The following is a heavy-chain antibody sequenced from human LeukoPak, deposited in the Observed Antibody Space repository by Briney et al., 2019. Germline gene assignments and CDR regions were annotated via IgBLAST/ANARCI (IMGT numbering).Heavy chain of an antibody. D-gene: IGHD1-26*01. CDR2: ISSSGSTI. CDR3: ARAPKFRLVGVPKGPFDP. CDR1: GFTFSEYY. Sequence: GGSLRLSCAASGFTFSEYYMSWIRQAPGKGLEWVSYISSSGSTIYYADSVKGRFTISRDNAKNSLYLQMNSLRAEDTAVYYCARAPKFRLVGVPKGPFDPWGQGSLVTVSS. J-gene: IGHJ5*02. V-gene: IGHV3-11*01.